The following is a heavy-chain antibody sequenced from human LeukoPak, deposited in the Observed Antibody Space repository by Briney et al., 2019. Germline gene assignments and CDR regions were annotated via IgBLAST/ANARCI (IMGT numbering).Heavy chain of an antibody. D-gene: IGHD3-22*01. CDR2: ISGSGGST. V-gene: IGHV3-23*01. J-gene: IGHJ4*02. Sequence: GGSLRLPCAASGFTFSSYAMSWVRQAPGKGLEWVSAISGSGGSTYYADSVKGRFTISRDNSKNTLYLQMNSLRAEDTAVYYCAKAYYYDSSGYYFDYWGQGTLVTVSS. CDR1: GFTFSSYA. CDR3: AKAYYYDSSGYYFDY.